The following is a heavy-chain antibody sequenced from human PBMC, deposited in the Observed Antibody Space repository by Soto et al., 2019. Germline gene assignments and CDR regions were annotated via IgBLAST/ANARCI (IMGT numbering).Heavy chain of an antibody. V-gene: IGHV4-30-4*01. D-gene: IGHD3-22*01. J-gene: IGHJ4*02. CDR3: ARASYDSSTYYLDY. CDR2: IYYSGST. Sequence: QVQLQESGPGLVKPSQTLSLTCTVSGASISSGDYYWTWIRQPPGKGLEWSGSIYYSGSTYYNPALKSRVTISVDTSNNQFSLKLSSVTAADTAVYYCARASYDSSTYYLDYWGQGTLVTVSS. CDR1: GASISSGDYY.